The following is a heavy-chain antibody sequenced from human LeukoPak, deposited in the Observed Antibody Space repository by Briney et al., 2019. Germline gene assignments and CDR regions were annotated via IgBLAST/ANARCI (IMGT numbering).Heavy chain of an antibody. J-gene: IGHJ6*03. Sequence: PGGSLRLSCAASGFTFSSYWMSWVRQAPGKGLEWVANIKQDGSEKYYVDSVKGRFTISRDNAKNSLYLQMNSLRAEDTAVYYCARDNEILGMYYYYYYMDVWGKGTTVTVSS. D-gene: IGHD3-9*01. CDR3: ARDNEILGMYYYYYYMDV. CDR1: GFTFSSYW. CDR2: IKQDGSEK. V-gene: IGHV3-7*01.